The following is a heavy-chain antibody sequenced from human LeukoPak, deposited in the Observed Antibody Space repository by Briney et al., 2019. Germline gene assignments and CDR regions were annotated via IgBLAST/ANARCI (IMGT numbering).Heavy chain of an antibody. Sequence: GGSLRLSCVASGFTVDDYALHWVRQAPGKGLEWISVISGDGDNTHYADSVKGRFTISRDNSKNSLYLQMSSLRADDTALYYCAKGVRSGTYYNCFDLWGQGTLVTVSS. D-gene: IGHD1-26*01. V-gene: IGHV3-43*02. CDR2: ISGDGDNT. CDR3: AKGVRSGTYYNCFDL. CDR1: GFTVDDYA. J-gene: IGHJ5*02.